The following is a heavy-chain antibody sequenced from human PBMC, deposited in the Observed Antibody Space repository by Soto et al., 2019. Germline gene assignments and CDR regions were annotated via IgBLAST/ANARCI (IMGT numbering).Heavy chain of an antibody. Sequence: ASVKVSCKASGYSFTNNDVSWVRQATGQGLEWMGWMNPGSGGTGYAQKFQGRVTMTRDISIATAYMELSSLRSDDTAIYYCARMATFGPLNWFDPWGQGTLVTFSS. CDR3: ARMATFGPLNWFDP. D-gene: IGHD3-16*01. J-gene: IGHJ5*02. CDR1: GYSFTNND. V-gene: IGHV1-8*01. CDR2: MNPGSGGT.